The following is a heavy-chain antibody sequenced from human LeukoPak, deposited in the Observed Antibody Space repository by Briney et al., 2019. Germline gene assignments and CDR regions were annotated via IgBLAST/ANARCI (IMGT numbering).Heavy chain of an antibody. J-gene: IGHJ4*02. V-gene: IGHV5-51*01. CDR1: GYSFTSYW. CDR2: IYPGDSDT. D-gene: IGHD2-2*01. CDR3: ARHGRSYCSSTSCSLDY. Sequence: HGESLKISCKGSGYSFTSYWIGWVRQMPGKGLEWMGIIYPGDSDTRYSPPFQGQVTISADKSISTAYLQWSSLKASDTAMYYCARHGRSYCSSTSCSLDYWGQGTLVTVSS.